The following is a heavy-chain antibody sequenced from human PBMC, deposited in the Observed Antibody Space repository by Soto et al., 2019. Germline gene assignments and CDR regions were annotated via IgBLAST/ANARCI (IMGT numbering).Heavy chain of an antibody. Sequence: GGSLRLSCAASGFTFSSYGMHWVRQAPGKGLEWVAVISYDGSNKYYADSVKGRFTISRDNSKNTLYLQMNSLRAEDTAVYYCAKDAFSLVVAATPWFDPWGQGTLVTVSS. D-gene: IGHD2-15*01. CDR2: ISYDGSNK. CDR1: GFTFSSYG. J-gene: IGHJ5*02. V-gene: IGHV3-30*18. CDR3: AKDAFSLVVAATPWFDP.